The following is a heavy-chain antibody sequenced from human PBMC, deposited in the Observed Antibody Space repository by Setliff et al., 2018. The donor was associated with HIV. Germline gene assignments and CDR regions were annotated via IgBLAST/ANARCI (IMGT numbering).Heavy chain of an antibody. D-gene: IGHD3-10*01. CDR1: NVAISSNSYY. V-gene: IGHV4-39*01. J-gene: IGHJ4*02. CDR3: ARQPLYFGEPYYFDY. CDR2: ISQSGTT. Sequence: LSLTCAVYNVAISSNSYYWGWIRQPPGKGLEWIGSISQSGTTYYSPSLKNRVAISVDTSRNRFSLKLGSVSASDTANYYCARQPLYFGEPYYFDYWGLGTLVTVSS.